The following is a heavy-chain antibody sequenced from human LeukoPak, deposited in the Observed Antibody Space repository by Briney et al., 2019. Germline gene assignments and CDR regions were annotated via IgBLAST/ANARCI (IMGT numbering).Heavy chain of an antibody. CDR3: ARDHLANLASRLFDP. D-gene: IGHD3-3*01. Sequence: SETLSLTCTVSGGSISSSSYYWGWIRQPPGKGLEWIGSIYYSGSTYYNPSLQSRVTISVDTSKNQFSLKLSSVTAADTAVYYCARDHLANLASRLFDPWGQGTLVTVSS. CDR1: GGSISSSSYY. V-gene: IGHV4-39*07. CDR2: IYYSGST. J-gene: IGHJ5*02.